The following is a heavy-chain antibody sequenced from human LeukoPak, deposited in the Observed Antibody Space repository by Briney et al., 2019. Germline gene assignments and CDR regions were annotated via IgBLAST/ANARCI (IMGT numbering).Heavy chain of an antibody. CDR3: ARGGSSGWPDDAFDI. CDR2: IYYSGST. J-gene: IGHJ3*02. CDR1: GGSFSGYY. D-gene: IGHD6-19*01. Sequence: SETLSLTCAVYGGSFSGYYWSWIRQPPGKGLEWIGYIYYSGSTNYNPSLKSRVTISVDTSKNQFSLKLSSVTAADTAVYYCARGGSSGWPDDAFDIWGQGTMVAVSS. V-gene: IGHV4-59*01.